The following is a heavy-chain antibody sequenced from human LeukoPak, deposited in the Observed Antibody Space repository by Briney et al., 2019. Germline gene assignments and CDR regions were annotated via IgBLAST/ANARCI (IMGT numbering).Heavy chain of an antibody. D-gene: IGHD3-3*02. CDR1: GFTFSSYS. CDR2: ISSGSSYT. J-gene: IGHJ4*02. Sequence: PGGSLRLSCAASGFTFSSYSMNWVRQAPGKGLERVSSISSGSSYTYFADSVKGRFTISRDNAKNSLYLQMNSLRAEDTAVYYCARGDKYIAFSPPLQGFDYWGQGTLVTVSS. V-gene: IGHV3-21*01. CDR3: ARGDKYIAFSPPLQGFDY.